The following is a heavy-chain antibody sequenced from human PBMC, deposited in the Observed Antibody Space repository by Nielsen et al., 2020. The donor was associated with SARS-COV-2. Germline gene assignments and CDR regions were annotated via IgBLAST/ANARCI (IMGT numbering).Heavy chain of an antibody. D-gene: IGHD6-13*01. CDR3: AKDRGAAGLYFDY. V-gene: IGHV3-23*01. Sequence: GESLKISCAASGFTFSSYAMSWVRQAPGKGLEWVSAISGSGGSTYYADSVKGRFTISRDNSKNTLYLQMNSLRAEDTAVYYCAKDRGAAGLYFDYWGQGTLVTVSS. CDR2: ISGSGGST. CDR1: GFTFSSYA. J-gene: IGHJ4*02.